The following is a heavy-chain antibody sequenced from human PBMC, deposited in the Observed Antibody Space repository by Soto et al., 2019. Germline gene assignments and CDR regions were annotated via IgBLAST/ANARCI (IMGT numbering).Heavy chain of an antibody. D-gene: IGHD6-6*01. J-gene: IGHJ4*02. Sequence: GGSLRLSCAASGFTFSSYAMSWVRQAPGKGLEWVSAISGSGGSTYYADSVKGRFTISRDNSKNTLYLQMSSLRAEDTAVYYCAKDRRSEYSSSSPFDYWGQGTLVTVSS. CDR3: AKDRRSEYSSSSPFDY. CDR1: GFTFSSYA. CDR2: ISGSGGST. V-gene: IGHV3-23*01.